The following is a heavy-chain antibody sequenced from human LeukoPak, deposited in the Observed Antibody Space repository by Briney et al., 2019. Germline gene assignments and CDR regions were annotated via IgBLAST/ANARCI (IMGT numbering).Heavy chain of an antibody. Sequence: QPGGSLRLSCAASGFTFSSYAMHWVRQAPGKGLEWVAVISYDGSNKYYADSVKGRFTISRDNSKNTLYLQMNSLRAEDTAVFYCARDRWYCRSTSCQSVYYYYGMDVWGQGTTVTVSS. CDR1: GFTFSSYA. J-gene: IGHJ6*02. CDR2: ISYDGSNK. D-gene: IGHD2-2*01. V-gene: IGHV3-30-3*01. CDR3: ARDRWYCRSTSCQSVYYYYGMDV.